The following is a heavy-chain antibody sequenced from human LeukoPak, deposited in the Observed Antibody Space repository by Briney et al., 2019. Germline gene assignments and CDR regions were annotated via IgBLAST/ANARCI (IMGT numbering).Heavy chain of an antibody. CDR3: ARGVRWGSTGLGSV. V-gene: IGHV1-2*02. D-gene: IGHD4-23*01. CDR1: GYTFTGYY. J-gene: IGHJ6*04. Sequence: ASVKVSCKASGYTFTGYYMHWVRQAAGQGLEWMGWINPNSGGTNYAQKFQGRVTMTRDTSISTAYMELSRLRSDDTAVYYCARGVRWGSTGLGSVWGKGTTVTVSS. CDR2: INPNSGGT.